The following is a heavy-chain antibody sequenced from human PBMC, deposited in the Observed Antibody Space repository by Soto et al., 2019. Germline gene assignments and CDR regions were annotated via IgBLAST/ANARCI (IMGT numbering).Heavy chain of an antibody. CDR1: GFSVSNKY. V-gene: IGHV3-53*01. J-gene: IGHJ4*02. Sequence: EVQLVESGGGLIQPGGSLRLSCAASGFSVSNKYMTWVRQAPGKGLEWVSTIYARADTYYAGSVKGRFTISRDNSDNTLYLQMNSLRAEDTAMYYCARERDTTGYILRYWGRGTLVTVSS. CDR3: ARERDTTGYILRY. D-gene: IGHD3-9*01. CDR2: IYARADT.